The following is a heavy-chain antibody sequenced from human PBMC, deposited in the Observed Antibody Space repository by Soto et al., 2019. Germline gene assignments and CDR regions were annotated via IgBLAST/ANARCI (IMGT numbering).Heavy chain of an antibody. CDR2: IIPIFGTA. J-gene: IGHJ6*02. V-gene: IGHV1-69*13. CDR1: GGTFSSYA. D-gene: IGHD5-12*01. Sequence: GASVKVSCKASGGTFSSYAISWVRQAPGQGLEWMGGIIPIFGTANYAQKFQGRVTITADESTSTAYMELSSLRSEDTAVYYCARVPYSGYSTVYCDRKDVSSQRTTDTGSS. CDR3: ARVPYSGYSTVYCDRKDV.